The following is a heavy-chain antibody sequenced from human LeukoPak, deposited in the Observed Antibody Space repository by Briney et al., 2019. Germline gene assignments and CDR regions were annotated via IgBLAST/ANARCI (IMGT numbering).Heavy chain of an antibody. J-gene: IGHJ4*02. CDR1: GFTVSGTY. CDR2: IKEDGTET. D-gene: IGHD5-24*01. V-gene: IGHV3-7*03. CDR3: AKEGRSLQTY. Sequence: PGGSLRLSCAASGFTVSGTYMNWVRQAPGKGLEWVANIKEDGTETYYVDSVKGRFTISRDNAKNSLYLQMNSLRVEDTAVYYCAKEGRSLQTYWGQGTLVTVSS.